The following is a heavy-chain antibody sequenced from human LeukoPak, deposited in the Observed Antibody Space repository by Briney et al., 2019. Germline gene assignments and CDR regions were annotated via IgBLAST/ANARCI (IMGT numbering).Heavy chain of an antibody. CDR2: IYPADSDT. D-gene: IGHD2-21*02. CDR1: GYSFTSYW. CDR3: ARCGGDYYNWFDP. Sequence: GESLKISCKGFGYSFTSYWTAWVRQMPGKGLEWMGIIYPADSDTRYSPSFQGQVTISADKSISTAYLQWSSLKASDTAMYYCARCGGDYYNWFDPWGQGTLVTVSS. J-gene: IGHJ5*02. V-gene: IGHV5-51*01.